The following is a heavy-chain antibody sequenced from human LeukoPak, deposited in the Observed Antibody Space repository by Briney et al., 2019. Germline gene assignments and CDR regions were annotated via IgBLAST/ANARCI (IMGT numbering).Heavy chain of an antibody. CDR1: GGTFTYFV. J-gene: IGHJ3*01. CDR2: IAPISGTP. D-gene: IGHD3-10*01. V-gene: IGHV1-69*06. CDR3: AREGEYYAESGNLIDAADV. Sequence: GASVKVSCKASGGTFTYFVISWLRQAPGQGLEWMGGIAPISGTPVYAQKFQDRVNITADTSTNTAYMETSSLTSEDTAMYYCAREGEYYAESGNLIDAADVWGQGTMVIVSA.